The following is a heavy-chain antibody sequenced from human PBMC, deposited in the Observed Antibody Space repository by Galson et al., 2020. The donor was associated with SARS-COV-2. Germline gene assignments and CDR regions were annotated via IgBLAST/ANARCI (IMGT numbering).Heavy chain of an antibody. V-gene: IGHV4-34*01. Sequence: SETLSLTCAVYGGSFSGYYWSWIRQPPGKGLEWIGEINHSGSTNYNPSLKSRVTISVDTSKNQFSLKLSSVTAADTAVYYCARGLHSSSPSPQAFDYWGQGTLVTVSS. D-gene: IGHD6-6*01. CDR2: INHSGST. CDR3: ARGLHSSSPSPQAFDY. J-gene: IGHJ4*02. CDR1: GGSFSGYY.